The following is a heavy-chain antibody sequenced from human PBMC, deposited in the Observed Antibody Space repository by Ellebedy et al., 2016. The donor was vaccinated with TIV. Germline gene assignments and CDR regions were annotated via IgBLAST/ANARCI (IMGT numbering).Heavy chain of an antibody. CDR3: ARGFYEKFDP. V-gene: IGHV1-18*04. CDR2: ISAYNGDT. Sequence: ASVKVSCKASGYTFSSYGISWVRQAPGQGLEWMGWISAYNGDTNYAQKFQGRVTMTKDTFASTAYLELRSLRSDDTAVYYCARGFYEKFDPWGQGTLVTVSS. D-gene: IGHD2/OR15-2a*01. J-gene: IGHJ5*02. CDR1: GYTFSSYG.